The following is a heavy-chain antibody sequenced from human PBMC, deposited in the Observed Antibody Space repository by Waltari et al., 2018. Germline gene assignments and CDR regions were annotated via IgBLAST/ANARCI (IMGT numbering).Heavy chain of an antibody. Sequence: EVQLVESGGGLVQPGGSLRLLCAGSGFTFSSYWMSLGRQAPGRGVEWVAKKKEDGSEKYYVDSVKGRFTSSRDNAKNSRYLQMNSLRAEDTAVYYCAREDEEYYFDYWGQGTLVTVSS. CDR3: AREDEEYYFDY. J-gene: IGHJ4*02. CDR1: GFTFSSYW. CDR2: KKEDGSEK. V-gene: IGHV3-7*01.